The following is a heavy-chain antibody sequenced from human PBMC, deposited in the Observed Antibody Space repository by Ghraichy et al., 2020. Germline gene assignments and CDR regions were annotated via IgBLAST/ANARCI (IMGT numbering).Heavy chain of an antibody. CDR3: ARHSRLGGTYYYYGMDV. CDR2: IYYSGST. J-gene: IGHJ6*02. Sequence: SENLYLTCTVSGGFISSYYWSWIRQPPGKGLEWIGYIYYSGSTNYNPSLKSRVTISVDTSKNQFSLKLSSVTAADTAVYYCARHSRLGGTYYYYGMDVWGQGTTVTVSS. V-gene: IGHV4-59*08. D-gene: IGHD2-2*01. CDR1: GGFISSYY.